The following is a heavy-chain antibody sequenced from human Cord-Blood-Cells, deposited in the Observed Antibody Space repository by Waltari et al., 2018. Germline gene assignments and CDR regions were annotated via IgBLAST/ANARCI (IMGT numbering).Heavy chain of an antibody. CDR2: INPSSGGT. V-gene: IGHV1-2*02. D-gene: IGHD1-1*01. Sequence: QVQLVQSGAEVKKPGASVKVSCKASGYTFTGYTMHWVRQAPGQGLEWMGWINPSSGGTSYAQKFQGRVTTTRDTSISTAYMELSRRRSHDTAVYYCARAGTVWVSSHVDCWGQGTLVTVSS. J-gene: IGHJ4*02. CDR1: GYTFTGYT. CDR3: ARAGTVWVSSHVDC.